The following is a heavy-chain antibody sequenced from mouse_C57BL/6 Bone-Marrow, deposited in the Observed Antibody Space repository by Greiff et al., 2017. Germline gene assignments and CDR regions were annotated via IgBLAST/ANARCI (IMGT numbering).Heavy chain of an antibody. CDR1: GYTFTSYW. CDR2: ISPGSGST. V-gene: IGHV1-55*01. CDR3: ARRDYYGSSYAMDY. J-gene: IGHJ4*01. D-gene: IGHD1-1*01. Sequence: QVQLQQPGAELVKPGASVKMSCKASGYTFTSYWITWVKQRPGQGLEWIGDISPGSGSTNYNEKFKSKATLTVDTSSSTAYMQLSSLTSEDSAVYYCARRDYYGSSYAMDYWGQGTSVTVSS.